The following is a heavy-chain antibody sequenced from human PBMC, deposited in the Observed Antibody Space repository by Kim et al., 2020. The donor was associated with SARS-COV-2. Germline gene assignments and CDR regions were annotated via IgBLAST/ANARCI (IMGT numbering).Heavy chain of an antibody. CDR2: INAGNGNT. Sequence: ASVKVSCKASGYTFTSYAMHWVRQAPGQRLEWMGWINAGNGNTKYSQKFQGRVTITRDTSASTAYMELSSLRSEDTAVYYCARGGCSGGSCYSRFDYWGQGTLVTVSS. D-gene: IGHD2-15*01. CDR3: ARGGCSGGSCYSRFDY. V-gene: IGHV1-3*01. CDR1: GYTFTSYA. J-gene: IGHJ4*02.